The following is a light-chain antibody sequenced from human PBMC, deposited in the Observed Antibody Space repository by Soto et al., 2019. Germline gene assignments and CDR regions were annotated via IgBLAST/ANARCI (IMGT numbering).Light chain of an antibody. CDR2: EVS. CDR3: SSYAGSNNYVL. CDR1: SSDVGGYNY. Sequence: QSALTQPPSASGSPGQSVTVSCTGTSSDVGGYNYVSWYQQHPGKAPKLIIYEVSKRPSGVPDRFSGSKSGNTASLTVSGLQTEDEADYYSSSYAGSNNYVLFGGGTKLTVL. V-gene: IGLV2-8*01. J-gene: IGLJ2*01.